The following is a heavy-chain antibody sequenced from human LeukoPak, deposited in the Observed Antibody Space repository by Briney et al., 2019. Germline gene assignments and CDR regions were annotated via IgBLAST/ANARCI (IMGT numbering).Heavy chain of an antibody. CDR3: ARVLQWEHIDY. V-gene: IGHV3-7*01. Sequence: GGSLRLSCAASVFTFSSQWMSWVRQAPGKGLEWVANVNQGGTEKYYVDSVKGRFTISRDNAKNSLYLQMNSLRAEDTAVYYCARVLQWEHIDYWGQGTLVTVSS. D-gene: IGHD5-24*01. CDR1: VFTFSSQW. CDR2: VNQGGTEK. J-gene: IGHJ4*02.